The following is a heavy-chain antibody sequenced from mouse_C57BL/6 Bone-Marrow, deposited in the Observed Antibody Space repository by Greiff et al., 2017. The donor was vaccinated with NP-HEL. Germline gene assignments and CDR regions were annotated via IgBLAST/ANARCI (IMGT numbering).Heavy chain of an antibody. V-gene: IGHV1-50*01. CDR3: ARESNLWYFDV. J-gene: IGHJ1*03. CDR2: IDPSDSYT. CDR1: GYTFTSYW. D-gene: IGHD2-5*01. Sequence: QVQLQQPGAELVKPGASVKLSCKASGYTFTSYWMQWVKQRPGQGLEWIGEIDPSDSYTNYNPKFKGKATLTVDTSSSTAYMQLSSLTSEDSAVYDCARESNLWYFDVWGTGTTVTVSS.